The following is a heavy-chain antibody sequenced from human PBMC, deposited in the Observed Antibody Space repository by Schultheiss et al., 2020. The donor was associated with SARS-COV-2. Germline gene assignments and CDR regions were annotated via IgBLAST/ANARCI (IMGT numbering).Heavy chain of an antibody. V-gene: IGHV3-66*01. CDR3: ARDYSGSYSWFDY. Sequence: GGSLRLSCAASGFTFINYWMTWVRQAPGKGLEWVSVIYSGGSRHYADSVRGRFTISRDISKNTLYLQMNSLRAEDTAVYYCARDYSGSYSWFDYWGQGTLVTVSS. J-gene: IGHJ4*02. CDR1: GFTFINYW. CDR2: IYSGGSR. D-gene: IGHD1-26*01.